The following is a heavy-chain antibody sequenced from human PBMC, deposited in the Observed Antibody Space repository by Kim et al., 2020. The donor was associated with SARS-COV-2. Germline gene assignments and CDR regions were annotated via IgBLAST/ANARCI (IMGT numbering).Heavy chain of an antibody. J-gene: IGHJ6*02. V-gene: IGHV3-30*04. CDR2: ISYDGSNK. Sequence: GGSLRLSCAASGFTFSSYAMHWVRQAPGKGLEWVAVISYDGSNKYYADSMKGRFTISRDNSKNTLYLQMNSLRAEDTAVYYCARDPATMVRGVAQPGGMDVWGQGTTVTVSS. CDR3: ARDPATMVRGVAQPGGMDV. CDR1: GFTFSSYA. D-gene: IGHD3-10*01.